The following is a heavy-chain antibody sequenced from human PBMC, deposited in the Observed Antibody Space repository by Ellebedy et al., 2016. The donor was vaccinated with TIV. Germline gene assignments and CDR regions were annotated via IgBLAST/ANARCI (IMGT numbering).Heavy chain of an antibody. D-gene: IGHD2-21*01. CDR1: GFTFSSYD. CDR2: IGTAGDT. V-gene: IGHV3-13*01. J-gene: IGHJ4*03. Sequence: GGSLRLSCAASGFTFSSYDMHWVRQRPGKGLEWVSAIGTAGDTYYPGSVKGRFTISRENAKNSLYLQITSLSAEDRAVYYCARVRFGDTAVDYWGQGTLVTVSS. CDR3: ARVRFGDTAVDY.